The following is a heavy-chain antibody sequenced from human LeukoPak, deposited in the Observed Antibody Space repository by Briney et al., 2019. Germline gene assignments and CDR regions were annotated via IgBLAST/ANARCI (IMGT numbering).Heavy chain of an antibody. CDR2: IYHSGST. V-gene: IGHV4-30-2*01. D-gene: IGHD2-2*01. CDR3: ARGEYCSSTSCLDLGY. J-gene: IGHJ4*02. CDR1: GGSISSGGYY. Sequence: SETLSLTCTVSGGSISSGGYYWSWIRQPPGKGLEWIGYIYHSGSTYYNPSLKSRVTISVDRSKNQFSLKLSSVTAADTAVYYCARGEYCSSTSCLDLGYWGQGTLVTVSS.